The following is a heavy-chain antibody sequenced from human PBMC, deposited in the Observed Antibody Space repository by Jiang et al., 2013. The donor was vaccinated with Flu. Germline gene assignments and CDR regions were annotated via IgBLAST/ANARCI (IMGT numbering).Heavy chain of an antibody. CDR3: ARDRKYYGSGSYGSYDY. V-gene: IGHV4-31*03. CDR1: GGSISSGGYY. J-gene: IGHJ4*02. Sequence: GSGLVKPSQTLSLTCTVSGGSISSGGYYWSWIRQHPGKGLEWIGYIYYSGSTYYNPSLKSRVTISVDTSKNQFSLKLSSVTAADTAVYYCARDRKYYGSGSYGSYDYWGQGTLVTVSS. D-gene: IGHD3-10*01. CDR2: IYYSGST.